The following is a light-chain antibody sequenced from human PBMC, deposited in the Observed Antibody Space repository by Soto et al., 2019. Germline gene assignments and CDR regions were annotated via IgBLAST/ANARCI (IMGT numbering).Light chain of an antibody. CDR3: QSYDSSLSGWV. Sequence: QSVLTQPPSVSGAPGQRGTISCTGSSSNIGAGYDVHWYQQLPGTAPNLLIYGNSNRTSGVPDRFSGSKSGTSASLAITGLQAEDEADYYCQSYDSSLSGWVFGGGTKLTVL. CDR2: GNS. V-gene: IGLV1-40*01. J-gene: IGLJ3*02. CDR1: SSNIGAGYD.